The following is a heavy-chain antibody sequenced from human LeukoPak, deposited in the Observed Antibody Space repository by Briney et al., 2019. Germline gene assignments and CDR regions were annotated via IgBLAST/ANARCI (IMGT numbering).Heavy chain of an antibody. CDR3: ATDIVVVVAATGQLYNWFDP. D-gene: IGHD2-15*01. Sequence: SETLSLTCTVSGGSISSYYWSWIRQPPGKGLEWIGEINHSGSTNYNPSLKSRVTISVDTSKNQFSLKLSSVTAADTAVYYCATDIVVVVAATGQLYNWFDPWGQGTLVTVSS. CDR2: INHSGST. J-gene: IGHJ5*02. V-gene: IGHV4-34*01. CDR1: GGSISSYY.